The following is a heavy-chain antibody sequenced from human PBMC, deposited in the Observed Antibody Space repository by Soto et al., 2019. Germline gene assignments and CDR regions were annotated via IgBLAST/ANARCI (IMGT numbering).Heavy chain of an antibody. CDR2: ISNSGRT. CDR1: GGSVRRGDCY. D-gene: IGHD3-10*01. CDR3: ARADYATGSYYPDY. Sequence: SETLSLTCTVSGGSVRRGDCYWSWIRQFPGKGLEWIGYISNSGRTHYNPSLMSRITILVDTSKNQFFLELRSVTAADTALYYCARADYATGSYYPDYWGQGTLLTVSS. V-gene: IGHV4-31*03. J-gene: IGHJ4*02.